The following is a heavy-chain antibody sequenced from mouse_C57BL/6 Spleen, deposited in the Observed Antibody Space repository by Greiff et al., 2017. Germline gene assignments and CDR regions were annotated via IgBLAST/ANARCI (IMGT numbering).Heavy chain of an antibody. D-gene: IGHD3-2*02. CDR3: DQDSSGYLAY. CDR2: IDPSDSET. Sequence: VQLQQPGAELVRPGSSVKLSCKASGYTFTSYWMHWVKQRPIQGLEWIGNIDPSDSETHYNQKFKDKATLTVDKSSSTAYMQLSSLTSEDAAVYDCDQDSSGYLAYWGQGTLVTVYA. CDR1: GYTFTSYW. J-gene: IGHJ3*01. V-gene: IGHV1-52*01.